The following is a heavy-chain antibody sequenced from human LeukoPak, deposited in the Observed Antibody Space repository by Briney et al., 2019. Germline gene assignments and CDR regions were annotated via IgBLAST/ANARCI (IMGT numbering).Heavy chain of an antibody. CDR3: AKAKGSWSRIAFDI. CDR2: ITSSGGST. V-gene: IGHV3-23*01. Sequence: GGSLRLSCAASGFTFSSYAMTWVRQAPGKGLEWVSVITSSGGSTYYADSVKGRFTISRDNSKNTLYLQMNSLRAEDTAIYYCAKAKGSWSRIAFDIWGQGTMVTVSS. J-gene: IGHJ3*02. D-gene: IGHD6-13*01. CDR1: GFTFSSYA.